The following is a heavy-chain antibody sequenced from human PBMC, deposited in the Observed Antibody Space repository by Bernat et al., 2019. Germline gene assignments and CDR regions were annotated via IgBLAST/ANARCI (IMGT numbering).Heavy chain of an antibody. CDR2: INSNSGGT. D-gene: IGHD4-17*01. V-gene: IGHV1-2*04. CDR1: GYTFTGYY. J-gene: IGHJ6*02. Sequence: QVQLVQSGAEVKKPGASVKVSCKASGYTFTGYYMHWVRQAPGQGLEWMGWINSNSGGTNYAQKFQGWVTMTRDTSISTAYMELSRLRSDDTAVYYCARDYISSVTTSDYYYGMDVWGQGTTVTVSS. CDR3: ARDYISSVTTSDYYYGMDV.